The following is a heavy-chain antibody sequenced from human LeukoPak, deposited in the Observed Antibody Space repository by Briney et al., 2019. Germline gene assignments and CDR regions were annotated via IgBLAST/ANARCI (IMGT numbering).Heavy chain of an antibody. CDR3: ARETLAYCGGDCYPRYHYYYYGMDV. CDR2: INHSGST. D-gene: IGHD2-21*02. J-gene: IGHJ6*02. V-gene: IGHV4-34*01. Sequence: PSETLSLTCAVYGGSFSGYYWSWIRQPPGKGLEWIGEINHSGSTNYNPSLKSRVTISVDTSKNQFSLKLSSVTAADTAVYYCARETLAYCGGDCYPRYHYYYYGMDVWGQGTTVTVSS. CDR1: GGSFSGYY.